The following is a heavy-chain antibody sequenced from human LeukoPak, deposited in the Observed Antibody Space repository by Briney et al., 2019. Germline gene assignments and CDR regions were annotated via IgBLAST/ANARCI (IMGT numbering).Heavy chain of an antibody. CDR3: ARGNVDIVATIHWYFDL. V-gene: IGHV1-69*04. D-gene: IGHD5-12*01. Sequence: GASVKVSCKASGGTFSSYAISWVRQAPGQGLEWMGRIIPILGIANYAQKFQGRVTITADESTSTAYMELSSLRSEDTAVYYCARGNVDIVATIHWYFDLWGRGTLVTVSS. J-gene: IGHJ2*01. CDR1: GGTFSSYA. CDR2: IIPILGIA.